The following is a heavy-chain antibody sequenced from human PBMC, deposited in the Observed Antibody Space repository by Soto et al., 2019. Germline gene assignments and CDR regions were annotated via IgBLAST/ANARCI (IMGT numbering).Heavy chain of an antibody. CDR1: GFSFSNYG. Sequence: QVQLVESGGDVVQPGRSLRLSCAASGFSFSNYGMHWVRQAPGKGLEWVAVISSDGGDKYYADSVKGRFTISRDNSKNTLYLQMNSLRPEDTAMYFCANRGYQYAFDIWGQGTMVTVSS. CDR3: ANRGYQYAFDI. V-gene: IGHV3-30*18. D-gene: IGHD2-2*01. CDR2: ISSDGGDK. J-gene: IGHJ3*02.